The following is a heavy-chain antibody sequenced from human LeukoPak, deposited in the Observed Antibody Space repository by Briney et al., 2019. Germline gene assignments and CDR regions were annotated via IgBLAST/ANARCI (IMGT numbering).Heavy chain of an antibody. CDR3: ARDFVVTEVPLWNGNYYFDY. V-gene: IGHV1-46*01. CDR1: GYTFTSYY. D-gene: IGHD1-1*01. CDR2: INPSGGST. J-gene: IGHJ4*02. Sequence: GASVKVSCKASGYTFTSYYMHWVRQAPGQGLEWMGIINPSGGSTSYAQKFQGRVTMTRDTSTSTVYMELSSLRSEDTAVYYCARDFVVTEVPLWNGNYYFDYRGLGTLVTVSS.